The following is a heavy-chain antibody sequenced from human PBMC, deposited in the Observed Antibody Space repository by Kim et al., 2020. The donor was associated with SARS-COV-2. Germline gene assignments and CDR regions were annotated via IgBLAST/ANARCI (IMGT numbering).Heavy chain of an antibody. J-gene: IGHJ6*02. CDR2: ISGSGNYI. Sequence: GGSLRLSCAASGFTFSSYSMNWVRQAPGKGLEWVASISGSGNYIYYADSVKGRFTIYRDNAKKSLFVQMNSLRAEDTGVYYCARLEGLYGMDVWGQGTTVTVSS. CDR1: GFTFSSYS. V-gene: IGHV3-21*01. CDR3: ARLEGLYGMDV.